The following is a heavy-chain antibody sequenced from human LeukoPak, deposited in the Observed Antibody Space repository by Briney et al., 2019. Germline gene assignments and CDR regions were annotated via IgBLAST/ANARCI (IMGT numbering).Heavy chain of an antibody. CDR2: INPSGGST. D-gene: IGHD3-16*01. J-gene: IGHJ4*02. CDR3: ARLREGDGH. V-gene: IGHV1-46*01. Sequence: ASVKISCKVSGYTLTELSMHWVRQAPGGGLEWMGIINPSGGSTSYAQKFQGRVTMTRDTSTSTVYMELSSLRSEDTAVYYCARLREGDGHWGQGTLVTVSS. CDR1: GYTLTELS.